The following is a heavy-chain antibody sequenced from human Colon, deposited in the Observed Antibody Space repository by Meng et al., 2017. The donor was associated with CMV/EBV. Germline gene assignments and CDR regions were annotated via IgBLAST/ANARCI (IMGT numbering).Heavy chain of an antibody. V-gene: IGHV3-30*02. CDR1: GFTFSDYG. Sequence: QVLVVGSGGGVVQPGGSLRLSCAASGFTFSDYGMHWLRQAPGKGLEWVAFVLYDGSRKYYGDSVKGRFSISRDNSKNTLYLQMNSLRADDTAVYYCVKDQCRGWGQGTLVTVSS. CDR3: VKDQCRG. J-gene: IGHJ4*02. CDR2: VLYDGSRK. D-gene: IGHD3-10*01.